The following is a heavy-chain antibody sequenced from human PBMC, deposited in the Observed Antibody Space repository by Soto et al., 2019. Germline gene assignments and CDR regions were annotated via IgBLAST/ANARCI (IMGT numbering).Heavy chain of an antibody. CDR1: GYSISSGYY. Sequence: SETLSLTCAVSGYSISSGYYWGWIRQPPGKGLEWIGSIYHSGSTYYNPSLKSRVTISVDTSKNQFSLKLSSVTAADTAVYYCARYKYYYDSSGYYRSYYFDYWGQGTLVTVSS. J-gene: IGHJ4*02. D-gene: IGHD3-22*01. CDR2: IYHSGST. V-gene: IGHV4-38-2*01. CDR3: ARYKYYYDSSGYYRSYYFDY.